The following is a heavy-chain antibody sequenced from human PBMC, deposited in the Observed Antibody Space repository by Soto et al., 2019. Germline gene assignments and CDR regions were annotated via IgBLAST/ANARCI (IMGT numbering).Heavy chain of an antibody. V-gene: IGHV4-38-2*02. D-gene: IGHD2-21*02. CDR3: ATDRDLKSGTCLWLDV. CDR2: IYHSGST. CDR1: GYSMSSGYY. J-gene: IGHJ6*02. Sequence: SETLSLTCAVSGYSMSSGYYWGWIRQPPGKGLEWIGSIYHSGSTYYNPSLKSRVTISVDTSKNQYSLKLSSVTAADTAVYYYATDRDLKSGTCLWLDVWGQGTTVTVSS.